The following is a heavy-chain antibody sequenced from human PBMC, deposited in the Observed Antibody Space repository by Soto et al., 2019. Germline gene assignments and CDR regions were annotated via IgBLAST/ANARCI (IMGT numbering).Heavy chain of an antibody. D-gene: IGHD6-6*01. CDR1: GDSISGNNW. CDR3: ASIIAARPHDAFDI. J-gene: IGHJ3*02. CDR2: IYHTGKA. V-gene: IGHV4-4*02. Sequence: PSETLSLTCAVSGDSISGNNWWSWVRQSPGKGLEWIGEIYHTGKATYNPSLKTRVTMSVDKSKIQFSLEVRSVTVADTAVYFCASIIAARPHDAFDIWGQGTMVTVSS.